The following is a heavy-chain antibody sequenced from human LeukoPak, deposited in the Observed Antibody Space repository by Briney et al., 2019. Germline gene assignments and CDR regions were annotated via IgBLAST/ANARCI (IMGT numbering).Heavy chain of an antibody. V-gene: IGHV1-18*01. CDR2: ISVYNGDT. J-gene: IGHJ6*02. Sequence: ASVKVSCKASGYTFTNYGISWVRQAPGQGLEWMGWISVYNGDTNYAQELQGRVTMTTDTPTSTVYMELGSLRSDDTAVYYCARNLRYCGGGSCFPRMDVWGQGTTVTVSS. CDR1: GYTFTNYG. D-gene: IGHD2-15*01. CDR3: ARNLRYCGGGSCFPRMDV.